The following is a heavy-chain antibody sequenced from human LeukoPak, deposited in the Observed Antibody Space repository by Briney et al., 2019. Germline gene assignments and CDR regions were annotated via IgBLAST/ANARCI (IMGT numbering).Heavy chain of an antibody. CDR3: ARSQGSYGSKDFYYYYYYYMDV. D-gene: IGHD5-18*01. CDR1: GGSISSSSYY. J-gene: IGHJ6*03. Sequence: SETLSLTCTVSGGSISSSSYYWRWIRQPPGKGLEWIGSIYYSGSTYYNPSRKRRVTISVDTSKTQFSLKLSSVTAADAAVYYCARSQGSYGSKDFYYYYYYYMDVWGKGTTVTVSS. V-gene: IGHV4-39*07. CDR2: IYYSGST.